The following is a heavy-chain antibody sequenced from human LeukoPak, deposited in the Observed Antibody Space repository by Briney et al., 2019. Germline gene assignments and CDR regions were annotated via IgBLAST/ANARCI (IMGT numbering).Heavy chain of an antibody. CDR2: ISAYNGNT. D-gene: IGHD3-10*01. Sequence: GASVKVSCKASGYTFTSYGISWVRQAPGQGLEWMGWISAYNGNTNYAQKLQGRVTMTTDTSTSTAYMELRSLRSDDTAVYYCAREYLWRYYGSGSVNWFDPWGQGTLVTVSS. CDR1: GYTFTSYG. V-gene: IGHV1-18*01. CDR3: AREYLWRYYGSGSVNWFDP. J-gene: IGHJ5*02.